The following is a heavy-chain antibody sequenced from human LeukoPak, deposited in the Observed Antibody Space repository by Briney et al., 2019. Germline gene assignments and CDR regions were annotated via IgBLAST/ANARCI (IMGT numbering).Heavy chain of an antibody. D-gene: IGHD6-19*01. CDR2: ISYDGSNK. J-gene: IGHJ6*02. V-gene: IGHV3-30*18. CDR1: GFTFSSYG. CDR3: AKSADAVAALLNYYGMDV. Sequence: PGGSLRLSCAASGFTFSSYGMHWVRQAPGKGLEWVAVISYDGSNKYYADSVKGRFTISRDNYKNTLYLQMNSLRAEDTAVYYCAKSADAVAALLNYYGMDVWGQGTTVTVSS.